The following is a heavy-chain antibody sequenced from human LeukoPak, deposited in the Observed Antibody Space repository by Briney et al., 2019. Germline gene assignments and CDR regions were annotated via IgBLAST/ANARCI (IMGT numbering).Heavy chain of an antibody. V-gene: IGHV4-34*01. D-gene: IGHD3-10*01. CDR3: ARTLITMVRGVTGFDP. CDR2: INHSGST. CDR1: GGSFSGYY. Sequence: SETLSLTCAVYGGSFSGYYWSWIRQPPGKGLEWIGEINHSGSTNYNPSLKSRVTISVDTSKNQFSLKLSSVTAADTAVYYCARTLITMVRGVTGFDPWGQGTLVTVSS. J-gene: IGHJ5*02.